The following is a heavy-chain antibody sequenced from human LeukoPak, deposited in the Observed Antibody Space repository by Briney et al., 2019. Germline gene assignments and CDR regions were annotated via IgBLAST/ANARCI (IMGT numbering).Heavy chain of an antibody. CDR1: GGSFSGYY. J-gene: IGHJ4*02. CDR2: INHSGST. CDR3: ARDPWKQQLVFDY. V-gene: IGHV4-34*01. Sequence: SETLSLTCAVYGGSFSGYYWSWIRQPPGKGLEWIGEINHSGSTNYNPSLKSRVTISVDTSKNQFSLQLNSVTPEDTAVYYCARDPWKQQLVFDYWGQGTLVTVSS. D-gene: IGHD6-13*01.